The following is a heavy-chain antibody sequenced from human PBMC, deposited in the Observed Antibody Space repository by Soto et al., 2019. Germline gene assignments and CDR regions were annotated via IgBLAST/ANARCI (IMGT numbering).Heavy chain of an antibody. D-gene: IGHD6-19*01. V-gene: IGHV4-31*03. J-gene: IGHJ4*02. CDR1: GGSIINNNYY. CDR3: ARDPTGRITGWLPGYFDY. CDR2: VYYSGTT. Sequence: QVQLQESGPGLVKPSQTLSLTCTVSGGSIINNNYYWTWIRQYPGKGLEWIGYVYYSGTTSYNPSLKSRVTISRDTSKNQFSLRLDSVTAADTAVYYCARDPTGRITGWLPGYFDYWGQGNLVTVSS.